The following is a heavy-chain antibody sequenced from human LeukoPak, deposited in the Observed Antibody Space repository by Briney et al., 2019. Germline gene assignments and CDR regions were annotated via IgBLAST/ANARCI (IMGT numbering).Heavy chain of an antibody. V-gene: IGHV1-8*01. D-gene: IGHD3-10*01. CDR2: MNPNSGNT. CDR1: RYTFTSYD. Sequence: GASVKVSCKASRYTFTSYDINWVRPVTGQGLEWVGWMNPNSGNTGYAQKFQGTGTMTRNTSISTAYMELSSLRSEDTAVYYCARGPSRDYGSGSSWFDPWGQGTLVTVSS. CDR3: ARGPSRDYGSGSSWFDP. J-gene: IGHJ5*02.